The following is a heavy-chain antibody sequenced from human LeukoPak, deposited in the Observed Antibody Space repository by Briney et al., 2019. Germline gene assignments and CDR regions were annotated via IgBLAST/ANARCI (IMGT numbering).Heavy chain of an antibody. J-gene: IGHJ4*02. Sequence: ASVKVSCKTSGYTFTNYAINWVRQAPGQGLEWVGWINGYSGSTNYAQKLHGRVTMTTDTSTSTAYMELGSLRSDDTAVYYCARGSYGSLTAFDYWGQGTLVTVSS. CDR2: INGYSGST. V-gene: IGHV1-18*01. CDR1: GYTFTNYA. CDR3: ARGSYGSLTAFDY. D-gene: IGHD5-18*01.